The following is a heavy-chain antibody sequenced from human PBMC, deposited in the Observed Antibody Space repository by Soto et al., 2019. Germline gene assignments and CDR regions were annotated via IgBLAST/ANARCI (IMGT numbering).Heavy chain of an antibody. J-gene: IGHJ4*02. V-gene: IGHV4-34*01. CDR1: GGSFSGYY. Sequence: SETLSLTCAVYGGSFSGYYWSWIRQPPGKGLEWIGEINHSGSTNYNPSLKSRVTISVDTSKNQFSLKLSSVTAADTAVYYCATGRGAAAGKGGYYFDYWGQGTLVTVSS. CDR3: ATGRGAAAGKGGYYFDY. D-gene: IGHD6-13*01. CDR2: INHSGST.